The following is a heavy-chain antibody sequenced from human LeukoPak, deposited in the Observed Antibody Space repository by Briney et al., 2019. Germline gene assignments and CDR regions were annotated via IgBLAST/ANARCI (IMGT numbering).Heavy chain of an antibody. Sequence: SETLSLTCTVSGYSISSGYYWGWIRQSPGKGLEWIGTIYHSGSTYYNSSLKSRVTISVDTSKNQFSLKLSSVTAADTAVYYCAKSLYGSGSYYNWFDPWGQGTLVTVSS. V-gene: IGHV4-38-2*02. J-gene: IGHJ5*02. D-gene: IGHD3-10*01. CDR1: GYSISSGYY. CDR3: AKSLYGSGSYYNWFDP. CDR2: IYHSGST.